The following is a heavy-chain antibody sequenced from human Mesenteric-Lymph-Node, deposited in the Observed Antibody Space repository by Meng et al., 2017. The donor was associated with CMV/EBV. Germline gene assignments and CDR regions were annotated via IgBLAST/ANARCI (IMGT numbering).Heavy chain of an antibody. Sequence: GESLKISCAASGFSVSDNSMSWVRQAPGKGLEWVSLMYRGGTTYYADSVKGRFTISRDNSKNTLYLQMNSLRAEDTAVYYCARTIPPDYWGQGTLVTVSS. D-gene: IGHD3-3*01. V-gene: IGHV3-53*05. CDR2: MYRGGTT. J-gene: IGHJ4*02. CDR3: ARTIPPDY. CDR1: GFSVSDNS.